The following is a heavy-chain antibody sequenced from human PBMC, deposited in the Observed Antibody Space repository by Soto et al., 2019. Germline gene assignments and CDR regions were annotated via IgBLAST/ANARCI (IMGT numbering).Heavy chain of an antibody. Sequence: QLQLQESGSGLVKPSQTLSLTCAVSGGSISSGGYSCNWIRQPPGKGLEWIGYIYHSGSTYYNPSLKSRVTISVDRSKNQFSLKLSSVTAADTAVYDCALGMTTVTTFDYLGQGTLFTVSS. CDR1: GGSISSGGYS. D-gene: IGHD4-17*01. J-gene: IGHJ4*02. V-gene: IGHV4-30-2*01. CDR2: IYHSGST. CDR3: ALGMTTVTTFDY.